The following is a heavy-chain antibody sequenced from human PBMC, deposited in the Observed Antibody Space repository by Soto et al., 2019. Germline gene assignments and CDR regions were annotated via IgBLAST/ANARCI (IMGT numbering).Heavy chain of an antibody. CDR1: GFTFSTYV. J-gene: IGHJ6*02. CDR2: ISGSGGAT. Sequence: EVQLLESGGGLVQPGGSLRLSCAASGFTFSTYVMSWVRQAPGKGLEWVSSISGSGGATYYADSVKGRFTISRDNSKNTLYLQMNSLRAEDTAVYYCARDPVAVAGTDYYYYYYGMDVWGQGTTVTVSS. V-gene: IGHV3-23*01. D-gene: IGHD6-19*01. CDR3: ARDPVAVAGTDYYYYYYGMDV.